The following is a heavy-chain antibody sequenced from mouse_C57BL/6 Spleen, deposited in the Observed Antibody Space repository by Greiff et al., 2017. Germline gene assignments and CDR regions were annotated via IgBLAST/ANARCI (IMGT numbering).Heavy chain of an antibody. CDR1: GYSITSGYY. V-gene: IGHV3-6*01. D-gene: IGHD3-2*02. Sequence: EVKVEESGPGLVKPSQSLSLTCSVTGYSITSGYYWNWIRQFPGNKLEWMGYISYDGSNNYNPSLKNRISITRDTSKNQFFLKLNSVTTEDTATYYCARETAQATSAYWGQGTLVTVSA. CDR3: ARETAQATSAY. CDR2: ISYDGSN. J-gene: IGHJ3*01.